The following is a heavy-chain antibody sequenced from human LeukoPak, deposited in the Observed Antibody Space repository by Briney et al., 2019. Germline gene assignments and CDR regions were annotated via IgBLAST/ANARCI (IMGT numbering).Heavy chain of an antibody. CDR2: IKQDGSEK. J-gene: IGHJ4*02. Sequence: PGGSLRLSCAASGFTFSSYWMSWVRQAPGKGLEWVANIKQDGSEKYYVDSVKGRFTISRDNAKNSLYLQMNSLRAEDTAVYYCARDYPYYDFWSGYGPTAYVDYWGQGTLVTASS. V-gene: IGHV3-7*01. CDR3: ARDYPYYDFWSGYGPTAYVDY. CDR1: GFTFSSYW. D-gene: IGHD3-3*01.